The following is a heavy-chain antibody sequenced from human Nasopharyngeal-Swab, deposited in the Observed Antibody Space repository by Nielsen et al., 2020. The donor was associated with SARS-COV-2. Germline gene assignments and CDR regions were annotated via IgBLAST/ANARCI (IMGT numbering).Heavy chain of an antibody. Sequence: SETLSLTCTVSGGSISSGGYYWSWIRQHPGKGLEWIGYIYYSGSTYHNPSLKSRVTISVDTSKNQFSLKLSSVTAADTAVYYCARDLGDSSGYYLGWLGYWGQGTLVTVSS. CDR3: ARDLGDSSGYYLGWLGY. V-gene: IGHV4-31*03. CDR2: IYYSGST. D-gene: IGHD3-22*01. CDR1: GGSISSGGYY. J-gene: IGHJ4*02.